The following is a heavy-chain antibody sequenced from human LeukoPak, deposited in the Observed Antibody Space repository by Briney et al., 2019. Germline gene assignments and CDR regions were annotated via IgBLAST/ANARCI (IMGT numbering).Heavy chain of an antibody. Sequence: PSETLSLTCTVSGGSISSSSYYWGWIRQPPGKGLEWIGSIYYSGSTYYNPSLKSRVTISVDTSKNQFSLKLSSVTAADTAVYYCARHVSGEGDQWFDPWGQGTLVTVSS. J-gene: IGHJ5*02. CDR1: GGSISSSSYY. D-gene: IGHD2-21*01. CDR2: IYYSGST. V-gene: IGHV4-39*01. CDR3: ARHVSGEGDQWFDP.